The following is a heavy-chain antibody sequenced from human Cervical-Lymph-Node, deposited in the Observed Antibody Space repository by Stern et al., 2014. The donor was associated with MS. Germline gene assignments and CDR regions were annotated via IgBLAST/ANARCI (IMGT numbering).Heavy chain of an antibody. Sequence: VQLVESGGGVVQPGRSLRLSCAASGFTFSSFGMHWVRQAPGKGLEWLALIWYAGTNRYYADSVKGRFTLSRDNSKNTLYLQMNSLRAEDTAVYYCAREGGNTAEYFQHWGQGTLVTVSS. J-gene: IGHJ1*01. CDR2: IWYAGTNR. V-gene: IGHV3-33*01. CDR3: AREGGNTAEYFQH. CDR1: GFTFSSFG. D-gene: IGHD4-23*01.